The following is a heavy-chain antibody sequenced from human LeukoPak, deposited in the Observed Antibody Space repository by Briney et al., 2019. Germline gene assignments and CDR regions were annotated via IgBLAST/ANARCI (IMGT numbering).Heavy chain of an antibody. V-gene: IGHV4-34*01. Sequence: SETLSLTCAVYGESFSGYYWSWIRQPPGKGLEWIGEINHRGSTNYNPSLKSRVTISVDTSKNQSSLKLSSVTAADTAVYYCARRGLGAGMDVWGKGTTVTVSS. D-gene: IGHD6-13*01. CDR3: ARRGLGAGMDV. J-gene: IGHJ6*04. CDR2: INHRGST. CDR1: GESFSGYY.